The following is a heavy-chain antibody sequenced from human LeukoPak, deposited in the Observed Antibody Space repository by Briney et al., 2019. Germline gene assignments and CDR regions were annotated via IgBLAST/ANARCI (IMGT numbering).Heavy chain of an antibody. CDR3: ARAQYYDYWSGYDY. Sequence: QTGGSLRLSCAASGFTVSSNYMSWVRQAPGKGLEWVSVIYSGGSTYYADSVKGRFTISRDNSKNTLYLQMNSLRAEDTAVYYCARAQYYDYWSGYDYWGQGTLVTVSS. CDR1: GFTVSSNY. V-gene: IGHV3-53*01. D-gene: IGHD3-3*01. J-gene: IGHJ4*02. CDR2: IYSGGST.